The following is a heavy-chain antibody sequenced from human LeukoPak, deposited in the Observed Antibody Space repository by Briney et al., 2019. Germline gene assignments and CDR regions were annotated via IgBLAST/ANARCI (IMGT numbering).Heavy chain of an antibody. D-gene: IGHD6-19*01. CDR1: GYTFTGYY. V-gene: IGHV1-2*02. CDR2: INPKSGGT. J-gene: IGHJ4*02. Sequence: APVKVSCKASGYTFTGYYMHWVRQAPGQGLEWMGWINPKSGGTNYAQNFQGRVTMTRNTSISTAYMELSSLRSEDTAVYYCARGRGAVAGNHFDYWGQGTLVTVSS. CDR3: ARGRGAVAGNHFDY.